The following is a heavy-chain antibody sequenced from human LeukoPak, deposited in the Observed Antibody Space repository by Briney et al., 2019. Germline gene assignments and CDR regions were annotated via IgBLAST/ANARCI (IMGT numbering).Heavy chain of an antibody. J-gene: IGHJ6*03. V-gene: IGHV4-34*01. CDR3: ARSVEGYCRGGSCYSYSYYMDV. CDR1: GGSFTGLY. D-gene: IGHD2-15*01. Sequence: SETLSLTCAVYGGSFTGLYWSWIRQPPGKGLEWIGEISHSGSTDYNPSLKSRVTISLDTSKNQLSLKLSSVTAADTAVYYCARSVEGYCRGGSCYSYSYYMDVWGKGTTVTVSS. CDR2: ISHSGST.